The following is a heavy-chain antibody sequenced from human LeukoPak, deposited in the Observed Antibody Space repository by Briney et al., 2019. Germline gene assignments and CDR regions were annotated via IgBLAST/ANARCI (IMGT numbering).Heavy chain of an antibody. CDR3: ARVGPRTYDSSGYFDY. V-gene: IGHV3-11*05. Sequence: GGSLRLSCAASGLTFSDYYMSWIRQAPGKGLEWVSYISSSSSYTNYADSVKGRFAISRDNAKNSLYLQMNSLRAEDTAVYYCARVGPRTYDSSGYFDYWGQGTLVTVSS. D-gene: IGHD3-22*01. J-gene: IGHJ4*02. CDR2: ISSSSSYT. CDR1: GLTFSDYY.